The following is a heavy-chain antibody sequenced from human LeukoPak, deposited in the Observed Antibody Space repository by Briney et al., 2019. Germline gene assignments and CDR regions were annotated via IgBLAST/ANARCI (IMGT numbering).Heavy chain of an antibody. CDR3: ARVRAARPTNDAFDI. D-gene: IGHD6-6*01. CDR2: IIPIFGTA. V-gene: IGHV1-69*13. CDR1: GGTFSSYA. Sequence: SVKVSCKASGGTFSSYAISWVRQAPGQGLEWMGGIIPIFGTANYAQNFQGRLTITADGSTSTVYMELNSLRSEDTAVYYRARVRAARPTNDAFDIWGQGTMVTVSS. J-gene: IGHJ3*02.